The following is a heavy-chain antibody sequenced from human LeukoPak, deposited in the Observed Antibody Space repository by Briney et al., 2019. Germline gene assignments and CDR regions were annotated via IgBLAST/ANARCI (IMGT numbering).Heavy chain of an antibody. CDR3: ARHDYGSGSYYPGY. J-gene: IGHJ4*02. CDR1: GGSISSYY. V-gene: IGHV4-59*08. CDR2: IYYSGST. D-gene: IGHD3-10*01. Sequence: SETLSLTCTVSGGSISSYYWSWIRQPPGKGLEWIGYIYYSGSTNYNPSLKSRATISVDTSKNQFSLKLSSVTAADTAVYYCARHDYGSGSYYPGYWGQGTLVTVSS.